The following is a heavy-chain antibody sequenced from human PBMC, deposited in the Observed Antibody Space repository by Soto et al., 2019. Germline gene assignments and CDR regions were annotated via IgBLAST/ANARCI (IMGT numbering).Heavy chain of an antibody. CDR1: GGSFSGYY. D-gene: IGHD6-19*01. CDR2: INHSGST. J-gene: IGHJ4*02. CDR3: ARKSGWPRGGGGDFDY. V-gene: IGHV4-34*01. Sequence: QVQLQQWGAGLLKPSETLSLTCAVYGGSFSGYYWSWIRQPPGKGLEWIGEINHSGSTNYNPSLKSRVTISVDTSKNQFSLKLSSVTAADTAVYYCARKSGWPRGGGGDFDYWGQGTLVTVSS.